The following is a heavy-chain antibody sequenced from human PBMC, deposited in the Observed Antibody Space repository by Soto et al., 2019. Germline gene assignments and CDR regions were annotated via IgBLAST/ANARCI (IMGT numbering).Heavy chain of an antibody. J-gene: IGHJ4*02. CDR3: AKRNGHSSGWTDY. CDR2: ISGSASST. D-gene: IGHD6-19*01. V-gene: IGHV3-23*01. CDR1: GFTFSSYA. Sequence: VQLLEYGGGLVQPGGSLRLSCAASGFTFSSYAMSWVRQAPGKGLEWVSSISGSASSTYYVDSVKGRFTISRDKSKNTLYLQMNSLRAEDTAIYYCAKRNGHSSGWTDYWGQGTLVTVSS.